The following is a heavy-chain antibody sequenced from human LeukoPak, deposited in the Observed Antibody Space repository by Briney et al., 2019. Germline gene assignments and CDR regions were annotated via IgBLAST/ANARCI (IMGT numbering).Heavy chain of an antibody. CDR2: IYTSGTT. J-gene: IGHJ4*02. CDR3: AGFYYDSSDYQILDQ. D-gene: IGHD3-22*01. CDR1: GGSISSFY. Sequence: SETLSLTCSVSGGSISSFYWSWIRQPAGKGLEWIGRIYTSGTTNYNPSLKSRVTMSVDTSKNQFSLKLSSVTAADTAVYYCAGFYYDSSDYQILDQWGQRALGTVSS. V-gene: IGHV4-4*07.